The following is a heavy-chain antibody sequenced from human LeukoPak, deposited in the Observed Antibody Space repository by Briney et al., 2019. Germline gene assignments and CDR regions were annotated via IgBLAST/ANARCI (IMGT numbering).Heavy chain of an antibody. J-gene: IGHJ3*02. CDR1: GFTFSSYA. Sequence: PGGSPRLSCAASGFTFSSYAMSWVRQAPGKGLEWVSTISGSGGSTYYADSVKGRFTISRDNSKKKLYLQVNSLRVEDTATYYCAKALVGDYVRAFDIWGQGTVVTVSS. CDR3: AKALVGDYVRAFDI. V-gene: IGHV3-23*01. D-gene: IGHD4-17*01. CDR2: ISGSGGST.